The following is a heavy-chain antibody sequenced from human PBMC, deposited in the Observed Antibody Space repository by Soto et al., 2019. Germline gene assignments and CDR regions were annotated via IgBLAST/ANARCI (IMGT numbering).Heavy chain of an antibody. J-gene: IGHJ6*02. D-gene: IGHD3-16*01. CDR3: ARVYGPGRPDLYYYGMDV. CDR2: ISYDGSNK. V-gene: IGHV3-30-3*01. Sequence: QVQLVESGGGVVQPGRSLRLSCTASGFTFSSYAMHWVRQAPGKGLEWVAVISYDGSNKYYADSVKGRFTISRDNSKNTLYLQMNSLRAEDTAVYYCARVYGPGRPDLYYYGMDVWGQGTTVTVSS. CDR1: GFTFSSYA.